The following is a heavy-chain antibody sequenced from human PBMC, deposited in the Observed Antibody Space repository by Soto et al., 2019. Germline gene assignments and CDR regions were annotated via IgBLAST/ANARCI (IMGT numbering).Heavy chain of an antibody. CDR2: ITPIFGTA. Sequence: QVQLVQSGAEVKKPGSSVKVSCKASGGTFSSYAISWVRQAPGQGLEWMGGITPIFGTANYAQKFQGRVTITADESTSTAYMELSSLRSEDTAVYYCARDLYYYDSSGYYSAVWDYWGQGTLVTVSS. CDR3: ARDLYYYDSSGYYSAVWDY. V-gene: IGHV1-69*01. CDR1: GGTFSSYA. J-gene: IGHJ4*02. D-gene: IGHD3-22*01.